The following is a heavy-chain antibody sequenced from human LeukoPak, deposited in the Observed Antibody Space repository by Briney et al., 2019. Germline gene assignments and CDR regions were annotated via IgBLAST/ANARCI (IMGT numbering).Heavy chain of an antibody. D-gene: IGHD3-10*01. Sequence: SETLSLTCAVYGGSFSGYYWSWIRQPPGKGLEWIGDINDSGTTKYNPTLKSRVTISVDTSKNQFSLKVKSVTAADTAVYYCARLPLGAFGEVLNFDSWGQGILVTVSS. CDR2: INDSGTT. CDR3: ARLPLGAFGEVLNFDS. V-gene: IGHV4-34*01. CDR1: GGSFSGYY. J-gene: IGHJ4*02.